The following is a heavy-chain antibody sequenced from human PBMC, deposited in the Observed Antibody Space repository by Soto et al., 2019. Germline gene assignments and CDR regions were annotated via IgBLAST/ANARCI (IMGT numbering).Heavy chain of an antibody. CDR3: ARRLELPSNYYYGMDV. CDR2: IYYSGST. V-gene: IGHV4-39*02. Sequence: SETLSLTCTVSGGSISRSSYYWVWIRQPPGKGLEWIGSIYYSGSTYYNPSLNSRVTISVDTSKNHFSLKLISVTAADTAVYYCARRLELPSNYYYGMDVWVKGTTVTVSS. CDR1: GGSISRSSYY. J-gene: IGHJ6*04. D-gene: IGHD1-7*01.